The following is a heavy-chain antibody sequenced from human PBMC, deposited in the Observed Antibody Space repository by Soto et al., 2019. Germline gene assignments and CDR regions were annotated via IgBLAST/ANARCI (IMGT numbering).Heavy chain of an antibody. Sequence: EVHLVESGGGLVKPGGSLRLSCEASAFSFGSHTMNWVRQAPGKGLEWVSSINSGGSRSYYADSVKGRFTISRDNAKNSSYQQINSLRAEDDAVYYCWREVEPALRREYDYWGQGALVTVSS. CDR1: AFSFGSHT. J-gene: IGHJ4*02. CDR2: INSGGSRS. D-gene: IGHD2-2*01. CDR3: WREVEPALRREYDY. V-gene: IGHV3-21*01.